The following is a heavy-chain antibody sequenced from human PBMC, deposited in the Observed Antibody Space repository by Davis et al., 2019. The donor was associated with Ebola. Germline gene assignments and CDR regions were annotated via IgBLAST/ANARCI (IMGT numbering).Heavy chain of an antibody. CDR1: GFTFSSYW. CDR3: AREELRFLEWLFTHFDY. V-gene: IGHV3-21*05. J-gene: IGHJ4*02. Sequence: GESLKISCAASGFTFSSYWMSWVRQAPGKGLEWVSYITPSTGHTLYADSVKGRFTISRDNAKNSLYLQMNSLRAEDTAVYYCAREELRFLEWLFTHFDYWGQGTLVTVSS. CDR2: ITPSTGHT. D-gene: IGHD3-3*01.